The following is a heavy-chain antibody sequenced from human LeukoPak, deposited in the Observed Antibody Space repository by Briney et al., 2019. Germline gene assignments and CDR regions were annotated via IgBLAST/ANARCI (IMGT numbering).Heavy chain of an antibody. CDR1: GGSFSGYY. V-gene: IGHV4-34*01. J-gene: IGHJ4*02. D-gene: IGHD4-4*01. CDR2: INHSGST. CDR3: ARASYSNYTPDY. Sequence: SETLSLTCAVYGGSFSGYYWSWIRQPPGKGLEWIGEINHSGSTNYNPSLKSRVTISVDTSKNQFSLKLSSVTAADTAVYYCARASYSNYTPDYWGQGTLVTVSS.